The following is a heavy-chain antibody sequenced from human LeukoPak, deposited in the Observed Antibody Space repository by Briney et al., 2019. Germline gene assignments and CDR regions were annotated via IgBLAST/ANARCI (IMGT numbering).Heavy chain of an antibody. CDR1: GFTFDDYG. V-gene: IGHV3-20*01. CDR2: INWNGGST. J-gene: IGHJ6*03. Sequence: GGSLRLSCAASGFTFDDYGMSWVRQAPGKGLEWVSGINWNGGSTGYADSVKGRFTISRDNAKNTLYLQMNSLRVDDTAIYHCARDWSSRSYGSWGGHFMAVWGRGTMVTVSS. D-gene: IGHD6-13*01. CDR3: ARDWSSRSYGSWGGHFMAV.